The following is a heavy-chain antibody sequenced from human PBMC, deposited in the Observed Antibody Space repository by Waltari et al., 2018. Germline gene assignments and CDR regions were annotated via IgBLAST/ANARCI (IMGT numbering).Heavy chain of an antibody. D-gene: IGHD2-15*01. CDR2: INAGNGNT. CDR3: ARAHCSGGSCYYNY. J-gene: IGHJ4*02. V-gene: IGHV1-3*01. Sequence: QVQLVQSGAEVKKPGASVKVSCKASGYTFTRYPMHWVRQAPGQRLEWMGWINAGNGNTKYSQKFQGRVTITRDTSASTAYMELSSLRSEDTAVYYCARAHCSGGSCYYNYWGQGTLVTVSS. CDR1: GYTFTRYP.